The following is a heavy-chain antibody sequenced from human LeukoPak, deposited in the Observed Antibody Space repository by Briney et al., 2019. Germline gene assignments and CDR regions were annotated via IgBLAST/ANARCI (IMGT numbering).Heavy chain of an antibody. CDR2: INWNGADK. V-gene: IGHV3-20*04. CDR3: VRGGELVGTYFDS. J-gene: IGHJ4*02. Sequence: PGGSLRLSCAASGFTFDAYGMSWVRQAPGKGLEGVSGINWNGADKTYTESVKGRFTISRDNAKNSLYLQMKNLRAEDMAFYYCVRGGELVGTYFDSWGQGTLVTVSS. D-gene: IGHD3-16*01. CDR1: GFTFDAYG.